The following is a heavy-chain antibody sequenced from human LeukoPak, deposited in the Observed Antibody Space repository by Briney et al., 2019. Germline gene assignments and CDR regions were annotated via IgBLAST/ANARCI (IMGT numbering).Heavy chain of an antibody. CDR1: GGSISSYY. CDR3: ARDFGDSSSPDAFDI. Sequence: PSETLSLTCTVSGGSISSYYWSWIRQPPGKGLEWIGYIYYSGSTNYNPSLKSRVTISVDTSKNQFSLKLSSVTAADTAVYYCARDFGDSSSPDAFDIWGKGTMVTVSS. CDR2: IYYSGST. D-gene: IGHD6-6*01. J-gene: IGHJ3*02. V-gene: IGHV4-59*01.